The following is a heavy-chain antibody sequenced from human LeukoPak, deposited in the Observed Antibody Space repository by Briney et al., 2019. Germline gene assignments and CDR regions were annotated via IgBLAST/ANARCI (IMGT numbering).Heavy chain of an antibody. Sequence: PSETLSLTCTVSGGSISRSSYYWGWIRQPPGKGLEWIGSIYYSGTTYSNPSLKSRVTISVDTSKNQFSLKLRSVTAADTAVYYCARQNDRSHDCWGQGTLVTVSS. J-gene: IGHJ4*02. V-gene: IGHV4-39*01. CDR3: ARQNDRSHDC. CDR1: GGSISRSSYY. CDR2: IYYSGTT. D-gene: IGHD1-1*01.